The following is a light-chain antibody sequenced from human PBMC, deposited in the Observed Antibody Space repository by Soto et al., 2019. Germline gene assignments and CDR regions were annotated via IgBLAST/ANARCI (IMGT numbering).Light chain of an antibody. J-gene: IGKJ5*01. CDR1: QFVSSRY. CDR3: QQRSNWPPIT. Sequence: EIVLTQSPGTLSLSPGESATLLCRASQFVSSRYLAWYQQKPGQAPRLLIYDASNRATGIPARFSGSGSGTDFTLTNSSLEPEDFAVYYCQQRSNWPPITFGQGTRLEIK. V-gene: IGKV3-11*01. CDR2: DAS.